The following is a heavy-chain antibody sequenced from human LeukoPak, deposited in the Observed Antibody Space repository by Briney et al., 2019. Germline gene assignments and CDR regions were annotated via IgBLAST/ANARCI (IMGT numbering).Heavy chain of an antibody. V-gene: IGHV4-4*07. J-gene: IGHJ3*02. CDR2: IYTSGST. D-gene: IGHD5-12*01. Sequence: SETLSLTCTVSGGSISGYYWTWIRQPAGKGLEWIGRIYTSGSTNFNPSLKSRVSISLDTSQNQFSLKLSSVTAADTAVYYCARDGYSGYDLTYAFDIWGQGTMVTVSS. CDR1: GGSISGYY. CDR3: ARDGYSGYDLTYAFDI.